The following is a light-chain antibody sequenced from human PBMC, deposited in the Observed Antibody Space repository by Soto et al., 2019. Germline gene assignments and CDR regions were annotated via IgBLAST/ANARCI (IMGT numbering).Light chain of an antibody. J-gene: IGKJ3*01. CDR1: QSVSSSY. CDR2: DAS. CDR3: QQRSNWPLT. Sequence: EIVLTQSPGTLSLSPGERATLSCRASQSVSSSYLAWYQQKPGQAPRLLIYDASSRATGIADRFSGSGSGTDFTLTISSLEPEDFAVYYCQQRSNWPLTFGPGTKVDIK. V-gene: IGKV3D-20*02.